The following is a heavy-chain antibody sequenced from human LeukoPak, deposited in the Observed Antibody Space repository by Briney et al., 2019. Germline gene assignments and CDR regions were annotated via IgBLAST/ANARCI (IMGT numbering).Heavy chain of an antibody. CDR2: IKQDGSEK. CDR1: GFTFSSYW. Sequence: EGSLRLSCAASGFTFSSYWMSWVRQAPGKGLEWVANIKQDGSEKYYVDSVKGRFTISRDNAKNSLYLQMNSLRAEDTAVYYCARESSYYGSGSYGDFDYWGQGTLVTVSS. CDR3: ARESSYYGSGSYGDFDY. V-gene: IGHV3-7*01. J-gene: IGHJ4*02. D-gene: IGHD3-10*01.